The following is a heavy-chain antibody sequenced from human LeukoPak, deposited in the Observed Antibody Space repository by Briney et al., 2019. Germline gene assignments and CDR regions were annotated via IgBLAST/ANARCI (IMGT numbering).Heavy chain of an antibody. J-gene: IGHJ6*03. CDR3: ARGRNYYYMDV. Sequence: GGSLRLSCEASGFTFSSYSMNWVRQAPGKGLEWVSYISSGSGTIYYADSVKGRFTISRDNAKNSLYLQMNSLRAEDTAAYYCARGRNYYYMDVWGKGTTVTVSS. V-gene: IGHV3-48*01. CDR2: ISSGSGTI. CDR1: GFTFSSYS.